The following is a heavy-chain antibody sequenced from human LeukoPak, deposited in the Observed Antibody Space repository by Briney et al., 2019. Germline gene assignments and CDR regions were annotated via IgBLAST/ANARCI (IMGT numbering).Heavy chain of an antibody. CDR2: IYYSGST. CDR1: GYSISSSNW. V-gene: IGHV4-28*01. J-gene: IGHJ5*02. D-gene: IGHD1-1*01. Sequence: PSETLSLTCAVSGYSISSSNWWGWIRQPPGKGLEWIGYIYYSGSTYYNPSLKSRVTMSVDTSKNQFSLKLSSVTAVDTAVYYCARFXWXRQLXFDPWGQGTLVTVSS. CDR3: ARFXWXRQLXFDP.